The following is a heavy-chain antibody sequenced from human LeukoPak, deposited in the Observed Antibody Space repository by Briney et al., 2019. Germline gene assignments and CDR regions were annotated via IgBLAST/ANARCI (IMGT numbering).Heavy chain of an antibody. Sequence: GGSLRLSCAASGFTFSSYAIHWVRQAPGKGLEWVAVISYDGNNKYYADSVKGRFTISRDNSKNTLYLQMNSLRAEDTAVYYCASAYDYGDYYFDYWGQGTLVTVSS. V-gene: IGHV3-30-3*01. D-gene: IGHD4-17*01. CDR1: GFTFSSYA. CDR3: ASAYDYGDYYFDY. J-gene: IGHJ4*02. CDR2: ISYDGNNK.